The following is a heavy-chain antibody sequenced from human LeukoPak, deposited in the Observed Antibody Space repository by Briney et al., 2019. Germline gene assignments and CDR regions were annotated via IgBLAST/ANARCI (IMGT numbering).Heavy chain of an antibody. Sequence: PGGSLRLSCAASGFTFSSYEMNWVRQAPGKGLEWVSYISSSGSTIYYADSVKVRFTISRDNAKNSLYLQMNSLRAEDTAVYYCARENDYGDYWGQGTLVTVSS. CDR1: GFTFSSYE. CDR2: ISSSGSTI. V-gene: IGHV3-48*03. J-gene: IGHJ4*02. CDR3: ARENDYGDY.